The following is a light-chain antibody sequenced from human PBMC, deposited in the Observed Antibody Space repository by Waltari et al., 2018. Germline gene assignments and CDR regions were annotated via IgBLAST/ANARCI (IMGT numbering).Light chain of an antibody. J-gene: IGKJ5*01. CDR1: QRLLYSHGYNY. V-gene: IGKV2-28*01. CDR2: LGS. CDR3: MQGLEHPVT. Sequence: VMTQSQLFLSVTPGESASISCRSSQRLLYSHGYNYLDWDLQKPGQPPQLLIYLGSNRASGVPDRFSGGGSGTEFTLKISRVEAEDIGVYYCMQGLEHPVTFGQGTRLEIQ.